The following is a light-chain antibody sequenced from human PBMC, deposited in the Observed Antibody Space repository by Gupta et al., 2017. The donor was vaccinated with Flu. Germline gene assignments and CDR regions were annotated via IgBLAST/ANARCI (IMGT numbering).Light chain of an antibody. CDR2: RNN. J-gene: IGLJ3*02. V-gene: IGLV1-47*01. CDR1: SSNIGSNY. CDR3: AALDDSMSGWV. Sequence: QSVLTQPPSASGTPGQRVTISCSGSSSNIGSNYVYWYQQLPGPAPKLLIYRNNQRPSVVPARFSGSKYATSASMTSSGLQAEDEADYYCAALDDSMSGWVFGGGTKLTVL.